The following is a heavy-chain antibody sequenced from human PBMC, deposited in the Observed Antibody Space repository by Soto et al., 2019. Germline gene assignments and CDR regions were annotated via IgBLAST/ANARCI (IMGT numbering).Heavy chain of an antibody. Sequence: GGSLRLSCAASGFTFSIYAMTWVRQSPGKGLEWVSSMSRTGDNTYYADSVKGRFTISRDNSKNTLYLQMNSLRAEDTGVYFCVSRIPSWVFDYWGLGTLVTVSS. D-gene: IGHD2-21*01. CDR1: GFTFSIYA. CDR2: MSRTGDNT. CDR3: VSRIPSWVFDY. J-gene: IGHJ4*01. V-gene: IGHV3-23*01.